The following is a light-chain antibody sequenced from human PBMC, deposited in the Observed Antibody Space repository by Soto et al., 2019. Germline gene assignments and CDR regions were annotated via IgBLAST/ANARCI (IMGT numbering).Light chain of an antibody. V-gene: IGLV2-11*01. CDR3: CSYAGTYSYV. Sequence: QSALTQPRSVSGSPGQSVTISCTGTSNYVGGYDYVSWYQQHPGKAPKLIIYDVSKRPSGVPDRFSGSKSGNTASLTISGLQAEDEADYYCCSYAGTYSYVFGTGTKVTVL. J-gene: IGLJ1*01. CDR2: DVS. CDR1: SNYVGGYDY.